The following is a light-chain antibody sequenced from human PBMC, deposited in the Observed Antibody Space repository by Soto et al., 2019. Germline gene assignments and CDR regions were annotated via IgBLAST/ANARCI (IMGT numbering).Light chain of an antibody. J-gene: IGLJ1*01. Sequence: SVLTQPPSVSGAPGQRVTISCTGSSSKIGAGYDVHWYQQLPGTAPKLLIYGNSNRPSGVPDRFSGSKSGTSASLAITGLQAEDEADYYCQSYDSSLSGAYVFGTGTKAPS. CDR2: GNS. V-gene: IGLV1-40*01. CDR1: SSKIGAGYD. CDR3: QSYDSSLSGAYV.